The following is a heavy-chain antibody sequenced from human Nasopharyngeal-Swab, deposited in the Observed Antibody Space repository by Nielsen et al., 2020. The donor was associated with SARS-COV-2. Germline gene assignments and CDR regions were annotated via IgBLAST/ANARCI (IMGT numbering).Heavy chain of an antibody. Sequence: WIRQPPGKGLEWVSYISSSGSTIYYADSVKGRFTISRDNAKNSLYLQMNSLRAEDTAVYYCARDPGIAAAGTDYFDYWGQGTLVTVSS. D-gene: IGHD6-13*01. J-gene: IGHJ4*02. V-gene: IGHV3-11*04. CDR3: ARDPGIAAAGTDYFDY. CDR2: ISSSGSTI.